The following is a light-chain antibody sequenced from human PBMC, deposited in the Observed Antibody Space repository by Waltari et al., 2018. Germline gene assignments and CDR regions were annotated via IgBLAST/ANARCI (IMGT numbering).Light chain of an antibody. Sequence: QSVLTQPPSVSGAPGQRVTISCTGSSSNIGAGYDVHWYQQLPGTAPELLIYGDSNRPAGVPDRFSGPRSGTSASLAIDGLQAEDEADYYCQSYGSSLSGSGVFGGGTKLTVL. CDR1: SSNIGAGYD. CDR3: QSYGSSLSGSGV. V-gene: IGLV1-40*01. J-gene: IGLJ2*01. CDR2: GDS.